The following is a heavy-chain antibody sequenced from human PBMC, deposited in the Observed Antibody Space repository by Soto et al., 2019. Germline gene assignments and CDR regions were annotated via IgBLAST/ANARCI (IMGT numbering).Heavy chain of an antibody. CDR3: ARGGRDAARTIHYDILTGYIWGFHFDY. D-gene: IGHD3-9*01. Sequence: PGGSLRLSCAASGFTFSSYWMSWVRQAPGKGLEWVANIKQDGSEKYYVDSVKGRFTISRDNAKNSLYLQMNSLRAEDTAVYYFARGGRDAARTIHYDILTGYIWGFHFDYWGQGTLVTVSS. CDR1: GFTFSSYW. V-gene: IGHV3-7*04. CDR2: IKQDGSEK. J-gene: IGHJ4*02.